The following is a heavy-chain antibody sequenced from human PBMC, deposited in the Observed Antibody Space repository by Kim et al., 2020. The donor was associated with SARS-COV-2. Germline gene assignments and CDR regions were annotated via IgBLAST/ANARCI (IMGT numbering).Heavy chain of an antibody. Sequence: PSLKSRVTISVDTSKNQFSLKLSSVTAADTAVYYCARDQSRGSYYGPFDYWGQGTLVTVSS. J-gene: IGHJ4*02. V-gene: IGHV4-59*01. CDR3: ARDQSRGSYYGPFDY. D-gene: IGHD1-26*01.